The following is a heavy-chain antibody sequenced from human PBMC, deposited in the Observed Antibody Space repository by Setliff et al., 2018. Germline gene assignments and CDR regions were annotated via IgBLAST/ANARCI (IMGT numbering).Heavy chain of an antibody. CDR2: IYTSGSSGST. J-gene: IGHJ4*02. V-gene: IGHV4-4*08. CDR1: GDSMSNNH. D-gene: IGHD3-3*01. CDR3: ARDLSGRSDY. Sequence: KTSETLSLTCTVSGDSMSNNHWTWIRQPPGKGLEWIGYIYTSGSSGSTNYNASLKSRVTISVDMSKNQCSLQLTSLTAADTAVYYCARDLSGRSDYWGQGTLVTVSS.